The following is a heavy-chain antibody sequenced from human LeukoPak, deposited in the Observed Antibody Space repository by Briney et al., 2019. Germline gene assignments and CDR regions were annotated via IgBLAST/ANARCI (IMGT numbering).Heavy chain of an antibody. Sequence: ASVKVSCKASGYTFTGYYMHWVRQAPGQGLEWMGWINPNSGGTNYAQKFQGRVTMTRDTSISTAYMELSRLRSDDTAVYYCAREYCSSTSCGVGQERWFDPWAREPWSPSPQ. CDR2: INPNSGGT. CDR3: AREYCSSTSCGVGQERWFDP. D-gene: IGHD2-2*01. CDR1: GYTFTGYY. V-gene: IGHV1-2*02. J-gene: IGHJ5*02.